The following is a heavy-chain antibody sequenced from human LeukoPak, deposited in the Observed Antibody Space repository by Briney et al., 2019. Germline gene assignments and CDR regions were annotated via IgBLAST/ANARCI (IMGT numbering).Heavy chain of an antibody. CDR3: ASFYETY. V-gene: IGHV3-74*01. J-gene: IGHJ4*02. Sequence: GGSLRLSCAASGNYWMHWVRQAPGKGLVWVSHINSDGSWTSYADSVKGRFTISKDNAKNTVCLQMNSLRAEDTAVYYCASFYETYWGRGTLVTVSS. CDR2: INSDGSWT. CDR1: GNYW. D-gene: IGHD2/OR15-2a*01.